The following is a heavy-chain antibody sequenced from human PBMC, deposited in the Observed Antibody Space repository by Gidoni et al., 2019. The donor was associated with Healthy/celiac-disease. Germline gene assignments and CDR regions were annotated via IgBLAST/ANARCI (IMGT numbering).Heavy chain of an antibody. CDR2: ISYDGSNK. Sequence: QVQLVESGGGVVQPGRSLRLSCAASGFTFSSYAMHWVRQAPGKGLEWVAVISYDGSNKYYADSVKGRFTISRDNSKNTLYLQMNSLRAEDTAVYYCARDITYSYNYYYYGMDVWGQGTTVTVSS. V-gene: IGHV3-30-3*01. J-gene: IGHJ6*02. D-gene: IGHD4-4*01. CDR1: GFTFSSYA. CDR3: ARDITYSYNYYYYGMDV.